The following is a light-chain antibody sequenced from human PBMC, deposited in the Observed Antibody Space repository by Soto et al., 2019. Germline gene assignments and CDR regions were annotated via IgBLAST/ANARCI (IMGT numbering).Light chain of an antibody. CDR3: QQYGSSPRT. J-gene: IGKJ1*01. CDR1: QSVSSSY. V-gene: IGKV3-20*01. Sequence: EIVLTQSPGTLSLSPGERATLSCRASQSVSSSYLAWYQQKPGQATRLLIYGASSRDTGIPDRVSGSGSGTDFTLTISRLEPEDFAVYYCQQYGSSPRTFGQGTKVDIK. CDR2: GAS.